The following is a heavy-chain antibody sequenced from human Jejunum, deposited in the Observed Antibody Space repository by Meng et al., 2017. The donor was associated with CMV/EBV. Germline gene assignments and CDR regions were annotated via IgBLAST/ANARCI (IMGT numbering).Heavy chain of an antibody. CDR1: GCPLNSYD. CDR3: ARDNDGSSHYSQFDY. V-gene: IGHV3-33*01. Sequence: SGCPLNSYDIHWVRQFPGKGLEWVAVLWYDGSRKYFADSVQGRFSISRDDSKNTVYLQMNSLRAEDTAVYYCARDNDGSSHYSQFDYWGQGTLVTVSS. CDR2: LWYDGSRK. D-gene: IGHD3-22*01. J-gene: IGHJ4*02.